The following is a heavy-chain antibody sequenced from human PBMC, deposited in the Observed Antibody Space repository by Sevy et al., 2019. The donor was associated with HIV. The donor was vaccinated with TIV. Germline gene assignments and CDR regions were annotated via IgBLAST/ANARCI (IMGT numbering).Heavy chain of an antibody. V-gene: IGHV3-11*01. Sequence: GGSLRLSCAASAFTLSDYAMSWIRQTPGKGLEWIAFVSRTRNFIYYADSVRGRFTISRDNAKDSLYLQMNSLRADDTAVYYCARDEGMEVIGSIYKYHFYGFDVWGLGTTVTVSS. CDR3: ARDEGMEVIGSIYKYHFYGFDV. CDR2: VSRTRNFI. J-gene: IGHJ6*02. CDR1: AFTLSDYA. D-gene: IGHD3-10*01.